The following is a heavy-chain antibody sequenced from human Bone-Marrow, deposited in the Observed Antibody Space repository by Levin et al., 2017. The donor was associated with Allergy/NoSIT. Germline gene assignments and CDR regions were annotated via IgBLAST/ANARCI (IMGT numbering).Heavy chain of an antibody. V-gene: IGHV3-33*01. CDR1: GFTFTSYG. CDR3: ARTYCGGDCYLSPRPTYYDYYGMDV. CDR2: IWYDGNNQ. Sequence: QSGGSLRLSCAASGFTFTSYGMHWVRQAPGKGLEWVAVIWYDGNNQYYADSVKGRFTISRDSSKNTLYLQMNSLRAEDTAVYYCARTYCGGDCYLSPRPTYYDYYGMDVWGQGTTVTVSS. J-gene: IGHJ6*02. D-gene: IGHD2-21*02.